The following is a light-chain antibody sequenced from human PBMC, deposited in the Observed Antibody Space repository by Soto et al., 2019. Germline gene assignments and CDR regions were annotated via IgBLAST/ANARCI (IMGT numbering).Light chain of an antibody. CDR3: QPYGSAPYT. CDR1: QSVSSSY. CDR2: DAS. J-gene: IGKJ2*01. Sequence: EIVLTQSPATLSLSPGERATLSCGASQSVSSSYLAWYQQKPGLAPRLLMYDASSRATGIPDRFSGSGSGTDFTLTISRLEPEDFAVYYCQPYGSAPYTVGQGTKLEIK. V-gene: IGKV3D-20*01.